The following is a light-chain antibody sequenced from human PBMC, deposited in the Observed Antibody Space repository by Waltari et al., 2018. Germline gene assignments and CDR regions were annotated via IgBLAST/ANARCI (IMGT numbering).Light chain of an antibody. J-gene: IGKJ4*01. V-gene: IGKV1-39*01. CDR2: ASS. Sequence: DIQMTQSPSSLSASIGDRVTITCRASQSISSYLNWYQQKPGKAPKVLIYASSSLRSGVPSRFSGSRSGTDLTLTINSLQPEDYATYYCQQSYSMPLTFGGGTRVEIK. CDR3: QQSYSMPLT. CDR1: QSISSY.